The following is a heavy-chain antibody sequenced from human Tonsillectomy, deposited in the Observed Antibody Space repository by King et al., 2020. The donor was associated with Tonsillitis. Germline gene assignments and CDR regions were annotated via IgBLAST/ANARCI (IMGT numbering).Heavy chain of an antibody. V-gene: IGHV3-23*04. CDR2: ISGSGGST. J-gene: IGHJ5*02. CDR1: GFTFSSYA. CDR3: AAHPGGSRLPDCCDP. Sequence: VQLVESGGGLVQPGGSLRLSCAASGFTFSSYAMSWVRQAPGKGLEWVSAISGSGGSTYYADSVKGRFTISRDNSKNTLYLQMNSLRAEDTAVYYCAAHPGGSRLPDCCDPWGQGPLVPVPT. D-gene: IGHD3-16*01.